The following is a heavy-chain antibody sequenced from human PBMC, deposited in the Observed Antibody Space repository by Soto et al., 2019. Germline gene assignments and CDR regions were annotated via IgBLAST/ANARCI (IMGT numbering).Heavy chain of an antibody. CDR3: ASDPGYSSSSKHYYYYYGMDV. V-gene: IGHV3-7*05. CDR2: IKQDGSEK. D-gene: IGHD6-6*01. CDR1: GFTFSSYW. J-gene: IGHJ6*02. Sequence: GGSLRLSCAASGFTFSSYWMSWVRQAPGKGLEWVANIKQDGSEKYYVDSVKGRFTISRDNAKNSLYLQMNSLRAEDTAVYYCASDPGYSSSSKHYYYYYGMDVWGQGTTVTVSS.